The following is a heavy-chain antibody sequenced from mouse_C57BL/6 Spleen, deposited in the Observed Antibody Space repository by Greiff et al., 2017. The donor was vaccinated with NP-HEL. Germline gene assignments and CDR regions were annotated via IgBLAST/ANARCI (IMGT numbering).Heavy chain of an antibody. J-gene: IGHJ2*01. CDR2: IYPGDGDT. V-gene: IGHV1-82*01. D-gene: IGHD3-2*02. CDR3: AKGQLRFYYFDY. Sequence: VQGVESGPELVKPGASVKISCKASGYAFSSSWMNWVKQRPGKGLEWIGRIYPGDGDTNYNGKFKGKATLTADKSSSTAYMQLSSLTSEDSAVYFCAKGQLRFYYFDYWGQGTTLTVSS. CDR1: GYAFSSSW.